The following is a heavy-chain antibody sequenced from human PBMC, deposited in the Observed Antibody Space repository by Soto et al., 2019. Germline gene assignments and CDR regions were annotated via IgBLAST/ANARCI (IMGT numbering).Heavy chain of an antibody. CDR1: GFTFSTYT. J-gene: IGHJ6*02. V-gene: IGHV3-23*01. Sequence: GGSLRLSCAASGFTFSTYTMNWVRQAPGKGLEWVSGINAPGSPTYYAASVKGRFTISRDNSKKTLYLQMNSLRAEDTAVYYCANNPFYSSSWYGNIYYYYYGMDVWGQGTTVTVSS. CDR2: INAPGSPT. CDR3: ANNPFYSSSWYGNIYYYYYGMDV. D-gene: IGHD6-13*01.